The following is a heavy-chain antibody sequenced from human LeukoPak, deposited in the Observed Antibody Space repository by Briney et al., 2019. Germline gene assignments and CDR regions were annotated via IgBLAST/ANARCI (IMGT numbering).Heavy chain of an antibody. V-gene: IGHV3-30*19. CDR1: NFTFNSYG. CDR3: ASGEGGYSSGWFDY. J-gene: IGHJ4*02. CDR2: ISYDGSNK. D-gene: IGHD6-19*01. Sequence: PGGSLRLSCAASNFTFNSYGMSWVRQAPGKGLEWVAVISYDGSNKYYADSVKGRFTISRDNSKNTLYLQMNSLRAEDTAVYYCASGEGGYSSGWFDYWGQGTLVTVSS.